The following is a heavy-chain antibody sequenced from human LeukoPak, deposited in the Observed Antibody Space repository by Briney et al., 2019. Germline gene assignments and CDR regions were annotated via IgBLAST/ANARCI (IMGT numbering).Heavy chain of an antibody. CDR2: MTTSGNTI. J-gene: IGHJ4*02. D-gene: IGHD1-26*01. Sequence: GGSLRLSCAASGFTFSSYEMNWVRQAPGKGLEWLSFMTTSGNTIFYAESVKDRFTISRDNAKKSLYLQMNSLRDEDTAVYYCARVGGATAVTMYFEYWGQGTLVTVSS. CDR1: GFTFSSYE. V-gene: IGHV3-48*03. CDR3: ARVGGATAVTMYFEY.